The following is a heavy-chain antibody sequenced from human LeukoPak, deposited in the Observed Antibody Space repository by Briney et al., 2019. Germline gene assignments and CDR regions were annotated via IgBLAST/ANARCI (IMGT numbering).Heavy chain of an antibody. CDR1: GFTFSSYS. Sequence: GGSLRLSCAASGFTFSSYSMNWVRQAPGKGLEWVSSISSSSSYIYYADSVKGRFTISRDNAKNSLYLQMNSLRAEDTAVYYCARDPDYYYYMDVWGKGTTVTVSS. CDR3: ARDPDYYYYMDV. J-gene: IGHJ6*03. V-gene: IGHV3-21*01. CDR2: ISSSSSYI.